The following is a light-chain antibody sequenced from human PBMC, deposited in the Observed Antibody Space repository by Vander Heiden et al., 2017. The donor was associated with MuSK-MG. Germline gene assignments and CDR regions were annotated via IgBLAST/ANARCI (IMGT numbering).Light chain of an antibody. CDR1: QSVSSSY. Sequence: EIVLTHSPGTLSLSPGERATLSCRASQSVSSSYLAWYQQKPGQAPRILIYGASSRATGIPDRFSGSGSGTDFTLTISRLEPEDFAVYYCQQYGSSPPYTFGQGTKLEIK. V-gene: IGKV3-20*01. CDR2: GAS. J-gene: IGKJ2*01. CDR3: QQYGSSPPYT.